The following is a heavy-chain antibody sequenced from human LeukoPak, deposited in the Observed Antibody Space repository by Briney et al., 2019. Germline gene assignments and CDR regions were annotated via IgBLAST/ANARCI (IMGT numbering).Heavy chain of an antibody. D-gene: IGHD4-11*01. J-gene: IGHJ5*02. CDR2: INSDGSST. CDR1: GFTFSSYW. CDR3: ARASGYSNYGP. V-gene: IGHV3-74*01. Sequence: PGGSLRLSCAASGFTFSSYWMHWVRQAPGKGLVWVSRINSDGSSTSYADSVKGRFTISRDNAKNTLYLQMNSLRAEDTAVYYCARASGYSNYGPWGQGTLVTVSS.